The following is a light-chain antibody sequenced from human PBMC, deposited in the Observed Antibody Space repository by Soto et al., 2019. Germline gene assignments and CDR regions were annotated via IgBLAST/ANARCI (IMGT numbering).Light chain of an antibody. J-gene: IGLJ1*01. CDR1: SSDVGGYNY. CDR3: SSYTSSSTV. Sequence: QSALTQPASVSGSPGQSITISCTGTSSDVGGYNYVSWYQQHPGKAPKLMIYDVSNRPSGVSNRFSGSKSGNTASLTISGLQAEVEADYYCSSYTSSSTVFGTETKLTVL. CDR2: DVS. V-gene: IGLV2-14*01.